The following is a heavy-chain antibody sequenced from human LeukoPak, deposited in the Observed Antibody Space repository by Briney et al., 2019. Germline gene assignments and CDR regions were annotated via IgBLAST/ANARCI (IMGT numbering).Heavy chain of an antibody. CDR2: ISSYNGNT. CDR1: GYTFTSYG. J-gene: IGHJ6*02. CDR3: ARDGADYDILTGRYYYFAMDV. Sequence: ASVKVSCKASGYTFTSYGISWVRQAPGQGLEWVGWISSYNGNTNYAQNLQGRVTMTTDTSTSTAYTELRSLRSDDTAVYYCARDGADYDILTGRYYYFAMDVWGQGTTVTVSS. D-gene: IGHD3-9*01. V-gene: IGHV1-18*01.